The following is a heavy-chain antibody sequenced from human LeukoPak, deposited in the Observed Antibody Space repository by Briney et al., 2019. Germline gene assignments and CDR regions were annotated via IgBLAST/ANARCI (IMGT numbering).Heavy chain of an antibody. V-gene: IGHV4-39*01. J-gene: IGHJ5*02. Sequence: PSETLSLTCTVSGGSISSSSYYWGWIRQPPGKGLEWIGSIYYSGSTYYNPSLKSRVTISVDTSKNQFSLKLSSVTAADTAVHYCARQGIAAAGRARYNWFDPWGQGTLVTVSS. CDR3: ARQGIAAAGRARYNWFDP. CDR2: IYYSGST. CDR1: GGSISSSSYY. D-gene: IGHD6-13*01.